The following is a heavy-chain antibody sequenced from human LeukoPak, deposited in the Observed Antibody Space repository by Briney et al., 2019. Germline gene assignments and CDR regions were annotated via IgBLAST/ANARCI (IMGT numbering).Heavy chain of an antibody. CDR2: ISGSGVSGGNT. CDR1: GFTFSSYA. CDR3: AKSGNNRFDC. J-gene: IGHJ4*02. Sequence: GGSLRLSCAASGFTFSSYAMSWVRQAPGKGLEWVSNISGSGVSGGNTYYADSVKGRFTISRDNSKNTLYLQMNSLRTEDTAVYYCAKSGNNRFDCWGQGTLVTVSS. V-gene: IGHV3-23*01. D-gene: IGHD4-23*01.